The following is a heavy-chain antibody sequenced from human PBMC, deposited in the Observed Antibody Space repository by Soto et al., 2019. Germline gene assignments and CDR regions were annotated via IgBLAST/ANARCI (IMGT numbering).Heavy chain of an antibody. CDR1: GGSISSSSYY. Sequence: PSETLSLTCTVSGGSISSSSYYWGWIRQPPGKGLEWIGSIYYSGSTYYNPSLKSRVTISVDTSKNQFSLKLSSVTAADTAVYYCARQSRYYDFWSGPYYMDVWGKGTTVTVSS. D-gene: IGHD3-3*01. V-gene: IGHV4-39*01. CDR3: ARQSRYYDFWSGPYYMDV. J-gene: IGHJ6*03. CDR2: IYYSGST.